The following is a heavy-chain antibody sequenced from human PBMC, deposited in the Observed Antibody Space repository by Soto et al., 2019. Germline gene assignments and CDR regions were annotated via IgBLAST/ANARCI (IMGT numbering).Heavy chain of an antibody. Sequence: KPGGSLRLSCAASGFTFSNAWMSWVRQAPGKGLEWVGRIKSKTDGGTTDYAAPVKGRFTISRDDSKNTLYLQMNSLKTEDTAVYYCTQTDYDFWSGYFNWGQGTLVTVSS. J-gene: IGHJ4*02. CDR2: IKSKTDGGTT. CDR3: TQTDYDFWSGYFN. D-gene: IGHD3-3*01. V-gene: IGHV3-15*01. CDR1: GFTFSNAW.